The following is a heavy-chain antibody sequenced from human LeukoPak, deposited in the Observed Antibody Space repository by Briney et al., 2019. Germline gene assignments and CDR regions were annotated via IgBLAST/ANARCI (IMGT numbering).Heavy chain of an antibody. J-gene: IGHJ4*02. Sequence: GGSLRLSCTASGFTFSGYSMNWIRQAPGKGLEWVSSFGTRSTSVYHAGSVKGRFAISRDNAKNSLYLQMNSLRAEDTALYYCARDLDSSSWYCDYWGQGTLVTVSS. D-gene: IGHD6-13*01. V-gene: IGHV3-21*01. CDR1: GFTFSGYS. CDR2: FGTRSTSV. CDR3: ARDLDSSSWYCDY.